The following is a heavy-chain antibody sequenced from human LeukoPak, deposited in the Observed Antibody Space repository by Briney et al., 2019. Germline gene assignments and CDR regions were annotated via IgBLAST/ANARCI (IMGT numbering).Heavy chain of an antibody. J-gene: IGHJ4*02. Sequence: ASVKVSCKASGYTFSTYAVRWVRQAPGQRLEWMGWINAGNGNTKYSQKFQGRVTITRDTSASTAYMELSSLRPEDTAVYYCARGDCSGASCHWGPFRSDVVDYWGQGTLVTVPS. V-gene: IGHV1-3*01. CDR1: GYTFSTYA. D-gene: IGHD2-15*01. CDR2: INAGNGNT. CDR3: ARGDCSGASCHWGPFRSDVVDY.